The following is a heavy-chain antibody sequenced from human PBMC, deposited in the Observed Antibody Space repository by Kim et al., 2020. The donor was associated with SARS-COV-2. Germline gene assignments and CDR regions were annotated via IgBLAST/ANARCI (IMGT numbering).Heavy chain of an antibody. CDR3: ARDDDYYDSSQQYYYYYYYCMDV. CDR1: GFTFSSYS. J-gene: IGHJ6*04. D-gene: IGHD3-22*01. CDR2: ISSSSSYI. V-gene: IGHV3-21*01. Sequence: GGSLRLSCAASGFTFSSYSMNWVRQAPGKGLEWVSSISSSSSYIYYADSVKGRFTTSRDNAKNSLYLQMNSLRAEDTAVYYCARDDDYYDSSQQYYYYYYYCMDVWGKGTTVTVSS.